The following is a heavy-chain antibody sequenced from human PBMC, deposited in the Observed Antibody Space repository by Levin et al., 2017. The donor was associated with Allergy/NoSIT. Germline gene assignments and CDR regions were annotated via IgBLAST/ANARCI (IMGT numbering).Heavy chain of an antibody. CDR1: GYGFSNYW. J-gene: IGHJ4*02. CDR3: ARLRGADCYDY. V-gene: IGHV5-51*01. Sequence: HGESLKISCQASGYGFSNYWIGWVRQMPGKGLEWVGIIYPGDSDIRYSPSFEGQVTISADKSSSTAYLQWSSLKASDTAMYYCARLRGADCYDYWGQGVLVTVSP. D-gene: IGHD2-21*02. CDR2: IYPGDSDI.